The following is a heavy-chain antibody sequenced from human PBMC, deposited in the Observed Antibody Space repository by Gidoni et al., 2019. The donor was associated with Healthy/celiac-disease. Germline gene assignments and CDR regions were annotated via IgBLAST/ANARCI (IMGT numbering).Heavy chain of an antibody. V-gene: IGHV4-59*01. D-gene: IGHD4-4*01. Sequence: QVQLQESGPGLVKPSETLSLTCTVSVASISSSYWSWIRQPPGKGLEWIGYIYYSGSTNYNPSLKSRVTISVDTSKNQFSLKLSSVTAADTAVYYCARAYGGNYGAIHYWGQGTLVTVSS. CDR1: VASISSSY. CDR2: IYYSGST. CDR3: ARAYGGNYGAIHY. J-gene: IGHJ4*02.